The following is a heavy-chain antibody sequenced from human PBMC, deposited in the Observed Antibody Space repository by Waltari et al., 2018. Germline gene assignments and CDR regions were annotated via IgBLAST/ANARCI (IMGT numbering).Heavy chain of an antibody. CDR2: VHGSGRG. Sequence: QLQESGPGLVKPSGTLSLICGVSGDSVSGPYWWSWVRHSPGKGLEWIGQVHGSGRGNYSPPFAGRVSVSLDASANQFSLRLTSATAADTAMYYCARDRGRGLHLDSWGPGALVTVSP. J-gene: IGHJ4*02. V-gene: IGHV4-4*02. CDR1: GDSVSGPYW. D-gene: IGHD5-12*01. CDR3: ARDRGRGLHLDS.